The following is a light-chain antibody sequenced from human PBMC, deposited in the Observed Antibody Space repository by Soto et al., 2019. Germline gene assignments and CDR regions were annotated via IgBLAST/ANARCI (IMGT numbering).Light chain of an antibody. CDR3: QQYNNWPLT. J-gene: IGKJ4*01. CDR2: DAS. Sequence: ELVMTQSPATLSVSPGARATLSCRASQSVDNDLAWYQQKPGQPPRLLIYDASTRATGIPARFSGSQSGTEFTITISSLLSEDGEVYSCQQYNNWPLTFGGGTKVDIK. CDR1: QSVDND. V-gene: IGKV3D-15*01.